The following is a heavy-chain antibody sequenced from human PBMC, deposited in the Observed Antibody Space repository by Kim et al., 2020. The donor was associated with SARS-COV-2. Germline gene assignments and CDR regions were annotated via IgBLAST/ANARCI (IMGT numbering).Heavy chain of an antibody. CDR1: GFTFSSYA. Sequence: GGSLRLSCAASGFTFSSYAMHWVRQAPGKGLEWVAVISYDGSNKYYADSVKGRFTISRDNSKNTLYLQMNSLRAEDTAVYYCARDSGGGGGWYGAFDIWGQGTMVTVSS. CDR2: ISYDGSNK. V-gene: IGHV3-30-3*01. J-gene: IGHJ3*02. CDR3: ARDSGGGGGWYGAFDI. D-gene: IGHD6-19*01.